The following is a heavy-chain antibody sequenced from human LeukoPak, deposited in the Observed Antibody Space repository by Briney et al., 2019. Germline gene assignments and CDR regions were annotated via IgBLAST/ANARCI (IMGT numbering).Heavy chain of an antibody. J-gene: IGHJ4*02. Sequence: GRSLRLSCAASGFTFSSYAMHWVRQAPGKGLEWVAVISYDGSNKYYADSVKGRFTISRDNSKNTLYLQMNSLRAEDTAVYYCARDDMGYCSGGSCPSVDYWGQGTLVTVSS. CDR1: GFTFSSYA. CDR2: ISYDGSNK. D-gene: IGHD2-15*01. V-gene: IGHV3-30-3*01. CDR3: ARDDMGYCSGGSCPSVDY.